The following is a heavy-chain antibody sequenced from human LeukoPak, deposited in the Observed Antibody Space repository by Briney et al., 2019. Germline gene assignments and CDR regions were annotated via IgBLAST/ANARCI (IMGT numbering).Heavy chain of an antibody. CDR2: ICNGKT. CDR1: GFPFSSHA. V-gene: IGHV3-23*05. Sequence: GGSLSLSGVASGFPFSSHARSWVRQPPGKGWKWVSAICNGKTYYADSVRGRFTISRDDSKNTVYLQMNSLRAEDTAVYYCAKTTTGYSSGRFPGWPVDYWGQGTLVTVSS. CDR3: AKTTTGYSSGRFPGWPVDY. D-gene: IGHD6-19*01. J-gene: IGHJ4*02.